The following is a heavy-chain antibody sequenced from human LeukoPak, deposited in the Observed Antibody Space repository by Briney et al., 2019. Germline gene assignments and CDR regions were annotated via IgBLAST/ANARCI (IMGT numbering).Heavy chain of an antibody. CDR2: IYYSGST. CDR1: GGSISNYY. V-gene: IGHV4-59*01. J-gene: IGHJ5*02. D-gene: IGHD2-15*01. Sequence: PSETLSLTCTVSGGSISNYYWSWIRQPPGKGLEWIGYIYYSGSTNYNPSLKSRVTISVDTSKNQFSLKLSSVTAADTAVYYCARDNLGYCSGGSCYSDWFDPWGQGTLVTVSS. CDR3: ARDNLGYCSGGSCYSDWFDP.